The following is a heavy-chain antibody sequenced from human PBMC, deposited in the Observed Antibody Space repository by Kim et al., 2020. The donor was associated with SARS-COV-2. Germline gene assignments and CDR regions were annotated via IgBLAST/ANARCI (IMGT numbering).Heavy chain of an antibody. J-gene: IGHJ4*02. Sequence: SETLSLTCNVSGGSISSSRPYWGWIRQAPGKGLEWIATISYSGTTYYNPSLKSRVSISVDTSENRFSLKLNSVTAADTALDYCARVLTGNFDYWGKGTL. V-gene: IGHV4-39*07. CDR1: GGSISSSRPY. CDR2: ISYSGTT. CDR3: ARVLTGNFDY. D-gene: IGHD2-15*01.